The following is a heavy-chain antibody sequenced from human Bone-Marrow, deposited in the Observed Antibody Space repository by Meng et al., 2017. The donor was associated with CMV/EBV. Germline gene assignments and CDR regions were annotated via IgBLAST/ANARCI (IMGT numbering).Heavy chain of an antibody. CDR1: GYAFTSYG. D-gene: IGHD6-19*01. J-gene: IGHJ4*02. Sequence: CKASGYAFTSYGISWVRQAPGQGLGWMGWISAYNGNTNYAQKLQGRVTMTTDTSTSTTYMELRSLRSDDTAVYYCARHVVAVAGQDYWGQRTLVTVSS. CDR3: ARHVVAVAGQDY. V-gene: IGHV1-18*01. CDR2: ISAYNGNT.